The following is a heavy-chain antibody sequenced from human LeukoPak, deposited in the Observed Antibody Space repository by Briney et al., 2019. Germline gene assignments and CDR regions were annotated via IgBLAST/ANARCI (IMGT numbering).Heavy chain of an antibody. CDR1: GYTFTSYG. Sequence: ASVKVSCKASGYTFTSYGISWVRQAPGQGLEWMGWNSAYNGNTNYAQKLQGRVTMTTDTSTSTAYMELRSLRSDDTAVYYCARDTYYYDSSGNDAFDIWGQGTMVTVSS. CDR3: ARDTYYYDSSGNDAFDI. CDR2: NSAYNGNT. D-gene: IGHD3-22*01. V-gene: IGHV1-18*01. J-gene: IGHJ3*02.